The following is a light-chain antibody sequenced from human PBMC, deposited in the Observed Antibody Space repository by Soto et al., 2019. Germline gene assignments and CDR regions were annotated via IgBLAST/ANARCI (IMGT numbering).Light chain of an antibody. CDR1: QSGFIW. V-gene: IGKV1-5*01. Sequence: DIQLIQSPSIVSAFLGDRVTISCRASQSGFIWLAWYKQKRGKAPKLLIYDASAVETGIPPRFSGSGFETEFTLSIDVLQSDDFAVYDCHQYQNYSSSFGHRTELEI. CDR2: DAS. CDR3: HQYQNYSSS. J-gene: IGKJ2*03.